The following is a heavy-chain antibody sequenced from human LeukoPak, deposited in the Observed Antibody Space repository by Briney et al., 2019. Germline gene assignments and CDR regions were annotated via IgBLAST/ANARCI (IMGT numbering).Heavy chain of an antibody. D-gene: IGHD3-3*01. V-gene: IGHV4-34*01. CDR2: VNHSGNT. J-gene: IGHJ6*03. CDR3: ARGPGDFWSGYSHYYYYMDV. CDR1: GGSFSGYY. Sequence: SESLSLTCAVSGGSFSGYYWTWVRQPPGKGLEWLGEVNHSGNTNYNPSLKSRVTISVDTSKNQFSLRVSSVTAADTAVYYCARGPGDFWSGYSHYYYYMDVWGKGTTVSVSS.